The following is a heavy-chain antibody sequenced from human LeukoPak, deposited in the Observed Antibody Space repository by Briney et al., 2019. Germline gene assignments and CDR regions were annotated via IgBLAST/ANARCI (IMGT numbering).Heavy chain of an antibody. D-gene: IGHD4-17*01. V-gene: IGHV4-38-2*02. CDR2: TYHTGTT. Sequence: SETLSLTCTVSGDSIKFGYYWGWIRQPPGQGLEWIGKTYHTGTTTYNPSLKSRVTISVDTSKNQFSLRLKSVTAADTAVYYCAKIPGDYFDPWGQGTLVTVSS. CDR3: AKIPGDYFDP. J-gene: IGHJ5*02. CDR1: GDSIKFGYY.